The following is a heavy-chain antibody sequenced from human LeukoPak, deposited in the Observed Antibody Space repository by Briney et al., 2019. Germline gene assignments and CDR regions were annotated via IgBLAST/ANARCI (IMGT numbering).Heavy chain of an antibody. CDR2: IYSGGST. CDR3: ARQPRYYYGMDV. J-gene: IGHJ6*02. CDR1: GFTVSSNY. Sequence: PGGSLRLSCAASGFTVSSNYMSWVRQAPGKGLEWDSVIYSGGSTYYADSVKGRFTISRDNSKNTLYLQMNSLRAEDTAVYYCARQPRYYYGMDVWGQGTTVTVSS. V-gene: IGHV3-53*01.